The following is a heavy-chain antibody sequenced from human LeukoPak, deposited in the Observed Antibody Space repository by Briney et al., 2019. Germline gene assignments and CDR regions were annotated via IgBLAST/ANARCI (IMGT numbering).Heavy chain of an antibody. J-gene: IGHJ4*02. V-gene: IGHV3-11*05. CDR3: ARGHASITMVRGVDY. D-gene: IGHD3-10*01. CDR1: GFTFSDYY. Sequence: PGGSLRLSGAASGFTFSDYYMSWIRQAPGKGLEWVSYISSSSSYTNYADSVKGRFTISRDNAKNSLYLQMNSLRAEDTAVYYCARGHASITMVRGVDYWGQGTLVTVSS. CDR2: ISSSSSYT.